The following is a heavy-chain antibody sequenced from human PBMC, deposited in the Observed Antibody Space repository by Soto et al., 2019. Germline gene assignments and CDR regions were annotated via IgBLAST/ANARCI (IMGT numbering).Heavy chain of an antibody. CDR2: ISNNGAHT. CDR3: ARRGYGSRWPNVYMDV. D-gene: IGHD6-13*01. CDR1: GFTFSNYE. J-gene: IGHJ6*03. V-gene: IGHV3-64*01. Sequence: AQLVESGGGLVQPGGSLRLSCAASGFTFSNYEMHWVRQAPGKGLEYVSGISNNGAHTDYAKSVKGRFTISRDNSENTVYLQMGSVRAEDMALYYCARRGYGSRWPNVYMDVWGKGTTVTVSS.